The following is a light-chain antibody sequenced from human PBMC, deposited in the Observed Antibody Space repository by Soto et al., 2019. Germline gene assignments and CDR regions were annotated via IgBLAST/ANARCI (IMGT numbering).Light chain of an antibody. J-gene: IGKJ1*01. CDR3: QQYSSLWT. CDR2: GAS. CDR1: QSVNNNY. V-gene: IGKV3-20*01. Sequence: EVVLTQSPVTLSVSPGERATLSCRTSQSVNNNYLAWYQQKPGQAPRLLIYGASSRATGIPDRFSGSGSGTDFTLSISRLEPEDFAVYYCQQYSSLWTFGQGTKVDI.